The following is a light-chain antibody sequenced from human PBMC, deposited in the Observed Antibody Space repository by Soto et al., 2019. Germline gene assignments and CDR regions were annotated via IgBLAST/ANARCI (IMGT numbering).Light chain of an antibody. CDR3: FSYAGRYTNWV. J-gene: IGLJ3*02. Sequence: QSALTQPRSVSGSPGQSVTISCTGTSSDVGGYNYVSWYQQHPGKAPKLMLYDVTERPSGVPDRFSGSKSGNTASLTISGLQAEDEADYYCFSYAGRYTNWVFGGGTKLTVL. V-gene: IGLV2-11*01. CDR2: DVT. CDR1: SSDVGGYNY.